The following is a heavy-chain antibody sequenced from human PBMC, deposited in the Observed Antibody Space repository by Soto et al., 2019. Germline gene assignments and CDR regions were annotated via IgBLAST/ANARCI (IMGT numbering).Heavy chain of an antibody. CDR2: ISYDGRSE. D-gene: IGHD2-15*01. V-gene: IGHV3-30*18. CDR3: AKDLDVVMVLSATRGLDV. CDR1: GFTFSNFG. J-gene: IGHJ6*02. Sequence: GGSLRLSCVASGFTFSNFGMHWVRQAPGKGLEWVAGISYDGRSESYVDSVRGRCTLSRDNSKNTLSLQMLSLRPEDTGVYYCAKDLDVVMVLSATRGLDVWGQGTTVTVSS.